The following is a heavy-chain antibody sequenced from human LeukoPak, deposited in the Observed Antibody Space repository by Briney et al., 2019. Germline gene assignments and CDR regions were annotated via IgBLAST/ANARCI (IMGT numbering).Heavy chain of an antibody. J-gene: IGHJ3*02. D-gene: IGHD4-17*01. CDR3: HGDYVGDIDAFDI. Sequence: SVKVSCKASGGTFSSYAISWVRQAPGQGLEWMGGIIPVFGTANYAQKFQGRVTITADKSTSTAYMELSSLRSEDTAVYYCHGDYVGDIDAFDIWGQGTMVTVSS. V-gene: IGHV1-69*06. CDR2: IIPVFGTA. CDR1: GGTFSSYA.